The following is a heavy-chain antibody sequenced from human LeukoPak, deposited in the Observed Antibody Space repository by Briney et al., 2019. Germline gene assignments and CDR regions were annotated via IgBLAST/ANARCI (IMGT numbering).Heavy chain of an antibody. V-gene: IGHV4-59*01. D-gene: IGHD5-24*01. CDR2: IYYSGST. J-gene: IGHJ4*02. CDR1: GGSISSYY. Sequence: SETLSLTCTVSGGSISSYYWNWIRQPPGKGLEWIGYIYYSGSTNYNPSLKSRVTISVDTSKNQFSLKLSSVTAADTAVYYCAREGEMATINWGQGTLVTVSS. CDR3: AREGEMATIN.